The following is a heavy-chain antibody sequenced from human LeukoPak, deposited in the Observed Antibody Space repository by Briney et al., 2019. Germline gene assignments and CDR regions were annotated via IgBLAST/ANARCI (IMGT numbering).Heavy chain of an antibody. CDR3: ARRTSYYFPY. Sequence: GGSLRLSCAASGFTFSSYAMSWVRQAPGKGLKWVSTITGSGDSADYADSVKGRFTISRDNGKNTLYLEVNSLRVEDTAVYYCARRTSYYFPYWGQGTQVTVSS. J-gene: IGHJ4*02. V-gene: IGHV3-23*01. CDR2: ITGSGDSA. CDR1: GFTFSSYA.